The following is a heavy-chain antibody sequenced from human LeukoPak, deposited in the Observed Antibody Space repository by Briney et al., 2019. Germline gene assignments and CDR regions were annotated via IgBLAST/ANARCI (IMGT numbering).Heavy chain of an antibody. CDR3: AKVEDPRGEDIRAVGAFDY. J-gene: IGHJ4*02. CDR1: GFTFSSDA. V-gene: IGHV3-23*01. D-gene: IGHD1-26*01. CDR2: IRVSGGSK. Sequence: GGSLRLSCAASGFTFSSDAMSWVREAPGKGLEWVSAIRVSGGSKYYADSVKGRFTISRDNSKNTLYLQMNSLRAEDTAVYYCAKVEDPRGEDIRAVGAFDYWGQGTLVTVSS.